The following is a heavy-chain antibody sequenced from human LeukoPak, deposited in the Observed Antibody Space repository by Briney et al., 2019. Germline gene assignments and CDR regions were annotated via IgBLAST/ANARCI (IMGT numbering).Heavy chain of an antibody. V-gene: IGHV1-69*13. D-gene: IGHD2-15*01. J-gene: IGHJ3*02. Sequence: GASVKVSCKASGGTFSSYAISWVRQAPGQGLEWMGGIIPIFDAANYAQKFQGRATITADESTSTAYMELSSLRYEDTAVYYCARVWCSGGSCYSSRGAFDIWGQGTMVTVSS. CDR2: IIPIFDAA. CDR3: ARVWCSGGSCYSSRGAFDI. CDR1: GGTFSSYA.